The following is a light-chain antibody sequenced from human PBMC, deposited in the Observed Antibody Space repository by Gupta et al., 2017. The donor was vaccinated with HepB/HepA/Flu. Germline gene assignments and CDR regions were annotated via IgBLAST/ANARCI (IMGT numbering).Light chain of an antibody. Sequence: KGMTPSPTNPFVASGERASLSCRASQSVSSNLAWYQQKPGQAPRLLIYGASTRATGIPARFSASGSGTEFTLTISSLQSEDFAVYYCQQYNNWPRTFGQGTKVEIK. V-gene: IGKV3-15*01. CDR1: QSVSSN. J-gene: IGKJ1*01. CDR3: QQYNNWPRT. CDR2: GAS.